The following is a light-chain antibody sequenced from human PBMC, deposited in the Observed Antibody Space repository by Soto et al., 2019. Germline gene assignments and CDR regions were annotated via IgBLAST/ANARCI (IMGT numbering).Light chain of an antibody. V-gene: IGKV3-20*01. CDR2: GAS. CDR3: QQYGSSPAIT. J-gene: IGKJ5*01. Sequence: ESVLTQSPGTLSFSPGERATLSCRASQSVSSSYLAWYQQKPGQAPRLLIYGASSRATGIPDRFSGSGSGTDFTLTISRLEPEDFAVYYCQQYGSSPAITFGQGTRLEIK. CDR1: QSVSSSY.